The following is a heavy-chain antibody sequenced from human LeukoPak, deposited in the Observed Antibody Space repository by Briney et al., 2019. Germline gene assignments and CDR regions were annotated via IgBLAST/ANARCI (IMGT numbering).Heavy chain of an antibody. Sequence: SETLSLTCAVYGGSFSGYYWSWIRQPPGKGLEWIGEINHSGSTNYNPSLKSRVTISVDTSKNQFSLKLSSVTAADTAVYYCARTSYSSSWYRYFQHWGQGTLVTVSS. V-gene: IGHV4-34*01. CDR1: GGSFSGYY. D-gene: IGHD6-13*01. CDR2: INHSGST. CDR3: ARTSYSSSWYRYFQH. J-gene: IGHJ1*01.